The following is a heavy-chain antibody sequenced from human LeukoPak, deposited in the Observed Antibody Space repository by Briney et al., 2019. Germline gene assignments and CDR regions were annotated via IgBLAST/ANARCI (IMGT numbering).Heavy chain of an antibody. CDR1: GFTFSSYS. J-gene: IGHJ3*02. Sequence: PGGSLRLSCAASGFTFSSYSMNWVRQAPGKGLEWVSYISSSSSTIYYADSVKGRFTISRDNAKNSLYLQMNSLRAEDTAVYYCASPRRITMVRGVIWGAFDIWGQGTMVTVSS. CDR3: ASPRRITMVRGVIWGAFDI. CDR2: ISSSSSTI. D-gene: IGHD3-10*01. V-gene: IGHV3-48*04.